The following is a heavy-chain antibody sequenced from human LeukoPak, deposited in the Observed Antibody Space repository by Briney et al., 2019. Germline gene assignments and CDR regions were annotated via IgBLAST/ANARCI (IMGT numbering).Heavy chain of an antibody. D-gene: IGHD3-10*01. CDR2: IKQDGSGK. CDR3: AREARYGDYFEH. CDR1: GFTFSSYW. J-gene: IGHJ4*02. V-gene: IGHV3-7*01. Sequence: PGGSLRLSCAASGFTFSSYWMSWVRQAPGTGLEWVANIKQDGSGKYYVDSVKGRFTISRDNAKNSLYLQMNSLRAEDTAVYYCAREARYGDYFEHWGQGTLVTVSS.